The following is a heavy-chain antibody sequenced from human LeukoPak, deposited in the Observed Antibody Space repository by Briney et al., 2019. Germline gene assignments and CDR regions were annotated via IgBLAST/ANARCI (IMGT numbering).Heavy chain of an antibody. V-gene: IGHV4-59*08. Sequence: TSETLCLTCTVSGGSISSYYWSWIRQPPGKGLEWIGYIYYSGSTNYNPSLKSRVTISVDTSKNQFSLKLSSVTAADTAVYYCARQGGGFWYFDLWGRGTLVTVSS. D-gene: IGHD6-25*01. CDR2: IYYSGST. J-gene: IGHJ2*01. CDR1: GGSISSYY. CDR3: ARQGGGFWYFDL.